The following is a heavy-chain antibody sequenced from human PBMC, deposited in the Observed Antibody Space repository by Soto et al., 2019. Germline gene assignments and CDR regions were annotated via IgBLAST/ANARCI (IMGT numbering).Heavy chain of an antibody. J-gene: IGHJ4*02. CDR1: GGSMKTTNL. V-gene: IGHV4-4*02. CDR2: VFHSGIT. CDR3: TKDEAGSPFRY. Sequence: VQLRESGPGQVKTSGTLSLTCAVSGGSMKTTNLWSWVRHPPAQGLEWIGEVFHSGITRYNTSLKSRAPFSVDTYKNQFFLNLASVTAADTSVYYCTKDEAGSPFRYWGQGALVTVSS. D-gene: IGHD3-10*01.